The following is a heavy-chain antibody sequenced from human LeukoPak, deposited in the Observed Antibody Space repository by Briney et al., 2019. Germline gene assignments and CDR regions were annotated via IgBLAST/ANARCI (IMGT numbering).Heavy chain of an antibody. V-gene: IGHV3-21*01. CDR1: GFTFSSYS. Sequence: GGSLRLSCAASGFTFSSYSMNWVRQAPGKGLEWVSSISSSSSYIYYADSVKGRFTISRDNAKNSLYLLMNSLRAEDTAVYYCARGDHYYDSSGSPLFDYWGQGTLVTVSS. CDR2: ISSSSSYI. CDR3: ARGDHYYDSSGSPLFDY. J-gene: IGHJ4*02. D-gene: IGHD3-22*01.